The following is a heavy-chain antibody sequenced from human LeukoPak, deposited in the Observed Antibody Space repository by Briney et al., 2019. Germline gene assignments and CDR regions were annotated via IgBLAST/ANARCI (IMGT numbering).Heavy chain of an antibody. V-gene: IGHV3-9*01. D-gene: IGHD1-26*01. Sequence: GGSLRLSCAASGFTFDDYAMHWVRQAPGRGLEWVSGISWNSGSIVYADSVKGRFTISRDNAKNSLYLQMNSLRAEATALSYCAKALTKAGGSYFFPDAFDIWGQGTMVPVSS. CDR1: GFTFDDYA. CDR3: AKALTKAGGSYFFPDAFDI. J-gene: IGHJ3*02. CDR2: ISWNSGSI.